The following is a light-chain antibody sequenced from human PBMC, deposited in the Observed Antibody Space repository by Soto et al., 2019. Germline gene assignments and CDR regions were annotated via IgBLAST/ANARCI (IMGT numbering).Light chain of an antibody. Sequence: IVMTQSPLSLPVTPGEPASISCRSSQSLLHGDGYNYLDWYLQKPGQSPQLLIFLGSNRASGVPDRFSGSGSGTDFTLTISRVEAEDFGVYYCMQALQTPWTFGQGTQVEIK. CDR1: QSLLHGDGYNY. J-gene: IGKJ1*01. CDR3: MQALQTPWT. V-gene: IGKV2-28*01. CDR2: LGS.